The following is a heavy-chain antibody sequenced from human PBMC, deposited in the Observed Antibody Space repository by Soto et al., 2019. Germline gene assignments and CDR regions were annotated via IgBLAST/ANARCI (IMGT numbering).Heavy chain of an antibody. CDR2: NVVGSGNT. J-gene: IGHJ6*02. CDR1: GFTFTSSA. D-gene: IGHD3-16*02. CDR3: AAGVITFGGVIVIRDYYYGMDV. V-gene: IGHV1-58*01. Sequence: GASVKVSCKASGFTFTSSAVQWVRQARGQRLEWIGWNVVGSGNTNYAQKFQERVTITRDMSTSTAYMELSSLRSEDTAVYYCAAGVITFGGVIVIRDYYYGMDVWGQGTTVTVSS.